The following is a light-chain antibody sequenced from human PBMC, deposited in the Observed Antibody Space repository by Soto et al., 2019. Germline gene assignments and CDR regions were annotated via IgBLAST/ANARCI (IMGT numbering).Light chain of an antibody. CDR2: AAS. Sequence: DIQMTQSPCSLSASVGDRVTITCRASQGISNYLAWYQQKPGKVPKLLIYAASTLQSGVPSRFSGSGSGTDFTLTISSLQPEDVAPYYCQKYNSAPPTLGQGTKLEIK. CDR1: QGISNY. V-gene: IGKV1-27*01. CDR3: QKYNSAPPT. J-gene: IGKJ2*01.